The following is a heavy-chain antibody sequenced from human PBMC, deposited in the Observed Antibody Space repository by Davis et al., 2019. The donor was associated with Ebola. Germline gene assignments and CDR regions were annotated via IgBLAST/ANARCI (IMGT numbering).Heavy chain of an antibody. V-gene: IGHV1-18*01. CDR2: INPHNGNT. J-gene: IGHJ5*02. CDR1: GYTFTTYG. Sequence: ASVKVSCKASGYTFTTYGITWVRQAPGQGLEWMGWINPHNGNTNYAQNVQGRVTMTTDTSTSTAYMEVGSLRSDDTAVYYCARDITMNNWFDPWGQGTLVTVSS. CDR3: ARDITMNNWFDP. D-gene: IGHD3-22*01.